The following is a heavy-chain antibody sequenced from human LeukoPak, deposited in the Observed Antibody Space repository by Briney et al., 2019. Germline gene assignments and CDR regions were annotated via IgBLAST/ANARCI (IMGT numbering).Heavy chain of an antibody. V-gene: IGHV4-34*01. CDR1: GGSFSGYY. CDR2: INHSGST. Sequence: SETLSLTCAVYGGSFSGYYWSWIRQPPGKGLEWIGEINHSGSTNYNPSLKSRVTISVDTSKNQFSLKLSSVTAADTAVYYCASPDCGGDCYYPNDAFDIWGQGTMVTVSS. CDR3: ASPDCGGDCYYPNDAFDI. D-gene: IGHD2-21*02. J-gene: IGHJ3*02.